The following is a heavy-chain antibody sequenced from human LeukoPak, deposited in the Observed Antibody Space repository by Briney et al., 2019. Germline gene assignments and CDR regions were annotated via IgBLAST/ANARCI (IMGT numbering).Heavy chain of an antibody. CDR3: ARDPETYYYDSSGYYSALAFDI. CDR2: INPNSGGT. D-gene: IGHD3-22*01. CDR1: GYTFTGYY. J-gene: IGHJ3*02. V-gene: IGHV1-2*02. Sequence: GASVKVSCKASGYTFTGYYMHWVRQAPGQGLEWMGWINPNSGGTNYAQKFQGRVTMTRDTSISTAYMELSRLRSDDTAVYYCARDPETYYYDSSGYYSALAFDIWGQGTMVAVSS.